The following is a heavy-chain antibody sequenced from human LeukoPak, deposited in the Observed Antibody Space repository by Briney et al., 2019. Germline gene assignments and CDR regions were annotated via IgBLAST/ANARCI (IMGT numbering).Heavy chain of an antibody. CDR3: AHRTANYYGSGSYSPFDF. D-gene: IGHD3-10*01. V-gene: IGHV2-5*02. Sequence: SGPTLVKPTQPLTLTCTFSGFSLSTNGAGVGWIRQPPGKALQWLALIYWDDVKRYSPSLENRIAITKGTSDNQVVLTMTNVDPVDTGTYYCAHRTANYYGSGSYSPFDFWGQGTRVTVSS. CDR1: GFSLSTNGAG. CDR2: IYWDDVK. J-gene: IGHJ4*02.